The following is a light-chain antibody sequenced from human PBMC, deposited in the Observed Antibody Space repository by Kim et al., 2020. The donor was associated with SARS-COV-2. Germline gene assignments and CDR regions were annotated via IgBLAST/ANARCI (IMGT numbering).Light chain of an antibody. CDR3: AAWDDSLNAYV. V-gene: IGLV1-44*01. J-gene: IGLJ1*01. CDR1: TSNIGSNT. CDR2: SDN. Sequence: GQRVTLSCSGSTSNIGSNTVNWYHHLPGTAPKLLIYSDNQRPSGVPDRISGSRSATSASLAISGLQSEDEGDYYCAAWDDSLNAYVFGTGTKVTVL.